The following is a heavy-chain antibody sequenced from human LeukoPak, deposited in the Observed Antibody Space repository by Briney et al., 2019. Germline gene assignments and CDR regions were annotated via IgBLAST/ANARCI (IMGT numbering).Heavy chain of an antibody. J-gene: IGHJ4*02. CDR3: ARQNPAASGQGLDY. CDR2: IYYSGST. D-gene: IGHD6-13*01. Sequence: PSETLSLTCTVSGGSINSYYWIWIRQPPGKGLEGSGYIYYSGSTNYNPSLKSRVTFSVNTSKNQFSLELTSVTAADTAVYYCARQNPAASGQGLDYWGQGTLVTVSS. V-gene: IGHV4-59*08. CDR1: GGSINSYY.